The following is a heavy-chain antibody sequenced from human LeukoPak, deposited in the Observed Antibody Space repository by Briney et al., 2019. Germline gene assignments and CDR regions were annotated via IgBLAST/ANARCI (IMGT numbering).Heavy chain of an antibody. CDR2: IYYSGST. J-gene: IGHJ4*02. CDR3: ARGKWYYYDSSGLYYFDY. Sequence: SETLSLTCTVSGGSISSGDYYWSWIRQPPGKGLEWIGYIYYSGSTYYNPSLKSRVTISVDTSKNQFSLKLSSVTAADTAVYYCARGKWYYYDSSGLYYFDYWGQGTLVTVSS. CDR1: GGSISSGDYY. D-gene: IGHD3-22*01. V-gene: IGHV4-30-4*01.